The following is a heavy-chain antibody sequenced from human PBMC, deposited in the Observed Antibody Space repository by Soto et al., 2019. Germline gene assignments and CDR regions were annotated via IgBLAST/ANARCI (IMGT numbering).Heavy chain of an antibody. CDR2: MNPNSGDT. V-gene: IGHV1-8*01. D-gene: IGHD2-21*02. Sequence: QVQLVQSGAEVKKPGASVKVACKASGYTFRSYDINWVRQATGQGLEWMGWMNPNSGDTGYAQKFQGRVTMTRDTSIGTACMELSSLTSEDTALYYCARDYGGNSGWFDPWGQGTLVTVSS. CDR1: GYTFRSYD. J-gene: IGHJ5*02. CDR3: ARDYGGNSGWFDP.